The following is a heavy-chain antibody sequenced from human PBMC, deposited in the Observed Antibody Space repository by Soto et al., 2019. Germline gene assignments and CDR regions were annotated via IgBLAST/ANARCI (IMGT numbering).Heavy chain of an antibody. CDR1: GYTFTSYD. CDR3: ARVDYDILTGYSPNWFDP. CDR2: MNPNSGNT. D-gene: IGHD3-9*01. V-gene: IGHV1-8*01. Sequence: EASVKVSCKASGYTFTSYDINWVRQATGQGLEWMGWMNPNSGNTGYAQKFQGRATMTRNTSISTAYMELSSLRSEDTAVYYCARVDYDILTGYSPNWFDPWGQGTLVTVSS. J-gene: IGHJ5*02.